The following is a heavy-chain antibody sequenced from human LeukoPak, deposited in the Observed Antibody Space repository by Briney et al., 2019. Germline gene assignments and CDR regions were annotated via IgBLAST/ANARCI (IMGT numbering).Heavy chain of an antibody. J-gene: IGHJ6*03. CDR3: ARGDYYYMDV. Sequence: SETLSLTCVVYGGSFSGYYWSWTRLSPGKGLEWIGEINHSGSANYNVSLKGRVTISVDTSKNQFSLKLSPVTAADTAVYYCARGDYYYMDVWGKGTTVTVSS. V-gene: IGHV4-34*01. CDR1: GGSFSGYY. CDR2: INHSGSA.